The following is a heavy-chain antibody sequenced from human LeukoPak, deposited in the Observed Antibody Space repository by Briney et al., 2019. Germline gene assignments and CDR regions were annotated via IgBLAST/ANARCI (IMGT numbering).Heavy chain of an antibody. J-gene: IGHJ5*02. CDR2: IFYTGSY. CDR1: AGSISNHY. Sequence: TSETLSLTCTVAAGSISNHYWGWMRQSPGKGLEWIAYIFYTGSYNYNPSLKSRVYISVDTSKNQFSLNLTSVTAADTAVYYCVRGRSSLDLWGQGTLVTVSS. CDR3: VRGRSSLDL. D-gene: IGHD6-19*01. V-gene: IGHV4-59*11.